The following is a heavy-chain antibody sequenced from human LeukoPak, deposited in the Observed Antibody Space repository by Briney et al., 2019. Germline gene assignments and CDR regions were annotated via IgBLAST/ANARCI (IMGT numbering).Heavy chain of an antibody. V-gene: IGHV4-4*07. CDR3: ARDVSSWPFFDS. CDR1: GGSIRSHY. Sequence: SETLSLTCTVSGGSIRSHYWSWIRQPAGRGLEWLGRIYASGSTNYSPSLQSRVTMYLDTSKNQFSLKLFSVTAADTAVYFCARDVSSWPFFDSWGQGTQVTVSS. D-gene: IGHD6-13*01. J-gene: IGHJ4*02. CDR2: IYASGST.